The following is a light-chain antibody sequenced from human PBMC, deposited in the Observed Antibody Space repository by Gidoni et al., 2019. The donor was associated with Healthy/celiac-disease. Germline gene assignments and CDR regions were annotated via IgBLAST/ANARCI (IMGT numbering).Light chain of an antibody. CDR3: QQFNSYPPL. J-gene: IGKJ3*01. Sequence: GDRVTITCRASQGISSALAWYQQKPGKAPKLLIYEPSSLESGGPSRFSGSGSGTDFTLTISSLQPEDFATYYCQQFNSYPPLFGPGTKVDIK. CDR1: QGISSA. V-gene: IGKV1-13*02. CDR2: EPS.